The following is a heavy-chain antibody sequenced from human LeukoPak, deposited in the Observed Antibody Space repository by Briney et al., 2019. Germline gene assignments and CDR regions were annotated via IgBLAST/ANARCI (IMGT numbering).Heavy chain of an antibody. CDR1: GFTFSSYS. CDR3: ARDRGVVVPAAPGP. V-gene: IGHV3-48*04. Sequence: GGPLRLSCAASGFTFSSYSMNWVRQAPGKGLEWVSYSSSSSTIYYADSVKGRFTISRDNAKNSLYLQMNSLRAEDTAVYYCARDRGVVVPAAPGPWGQGTLVTVSS. J-gene: IGHJ5*02. CDR2: SSSSSTI. D-gene: IGHD2-2*01.